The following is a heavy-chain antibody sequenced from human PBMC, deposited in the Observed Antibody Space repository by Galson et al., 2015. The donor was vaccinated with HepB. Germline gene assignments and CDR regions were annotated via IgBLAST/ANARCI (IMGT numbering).Heavy chain of an antibody. V-gene: IGHV6-1*01. CDR3: ARARGVMITFGGVISSLDY. CDR1: GDSVSSNSAA. J-gene: IGHJ4*02. D-gene: IGHD3-16*01. CDR2: TYYRSKWYN. Sequence: CAISGDSVSSNSAAWNWIRQSPSRGLEWLGRTYYRSKWYNDYAVSVKSRITINPDASKNQFSLQLNSVTPADTAVYYCARARGVMITFGGVISSLDYWGQGTLVTVSS.